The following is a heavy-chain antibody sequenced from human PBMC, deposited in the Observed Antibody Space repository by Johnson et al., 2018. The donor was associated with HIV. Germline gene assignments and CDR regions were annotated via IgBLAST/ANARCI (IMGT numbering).Heavy chain of an antibody. Sequence: EVQLVESGGGVVQPGGSLRLSCAASGFTVSSNYMSWVRQAPGKGLEWVSVIYSGGSTYYADSVKGRFTISRDNSKNTLYLQMSSLRADDTAVYYCAKGVRGSSCYDAFDIWGQGTMVTVS. J-gene: IGHJ3*02. V-gene: IGHV3-53*01. CDR1: GFTVSSNY. CDR3: AKGVRGSSCYDAFDI. D-gene: IGHD6-6*01. CDR2: IYSGGST.